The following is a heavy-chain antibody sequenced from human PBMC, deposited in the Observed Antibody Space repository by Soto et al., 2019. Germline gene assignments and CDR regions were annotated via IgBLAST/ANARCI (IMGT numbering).Heavy chain of an antibody. Sequence: EVQMVESGGGLVKPGRSLRLSCSTSGFTFGDYDMSWFRQAPGKGLEWVGFIRSKAFGGTTEYAASMKGRFIISRDDSENIADLQMNSLKTEDTAVYYCSRSAPLSSSWSYPFAEGFDCWGQGTLVAVSS. J-gene: IGHJ4*02. CDR1: GFTFGDYD. CDR3: SRSAPLSSSWSYPFAEGFDC. CDR2: IRSKAFGGTT. D-gene: IGHD6-13*01. V-gene: IGHV3-49*05.